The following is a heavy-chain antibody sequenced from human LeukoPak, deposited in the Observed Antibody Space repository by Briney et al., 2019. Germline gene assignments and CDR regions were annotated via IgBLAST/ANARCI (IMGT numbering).Heavy chain of an antibody. CDR1: GGPITTYY. CDR3: ARDSGTTGEVKFDP. Sequence: SETLSLTCTVSGGPITTYYLSWIRQSAGMGLEWIGRISGSGVITYNPSLKSRVILSLDTSNNHFSLKLISVTATDTAVYYCARDSGTTGEVKFDPWGQGMLVTVSS. V-gene: IGHV4-4*07. D-gene: IGHD3-10*01. J-gene: IGHJ5*02. CDR2: ISGSGVI.